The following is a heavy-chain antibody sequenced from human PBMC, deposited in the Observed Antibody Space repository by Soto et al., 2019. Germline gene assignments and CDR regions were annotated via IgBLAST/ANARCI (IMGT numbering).Heavy chain of an antibody. D-gene: IGHD1-7*01. CDR3: AKKAGYGTSSLKYFDY. Sequence: GGSLRLSCAASGFTFSTYSMFWVRQAPGKGLDWVAAISYDGTYIFYADSVKGRFTISRDNPKNTLYLQMNSLRVEDTAVYYCAKKAGYGTSSLKYFDYWGLGTLVTVS. CDR2: ISYDGTYI. J-gene: IGHJ4*02. CDR1: GFTFSTYS. V-gene: IGHV3-30-3*02.